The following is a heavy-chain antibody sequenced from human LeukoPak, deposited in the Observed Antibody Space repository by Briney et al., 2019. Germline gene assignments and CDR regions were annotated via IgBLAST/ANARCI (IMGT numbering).Heavy chain of an antibody. Sequence: GGSLRLSCSASGFTFSNYAMNWVRQAPGKGLEWLAFINHDESLEHYTGSVKGRFTVSRDSSKSTFYLQMNSLRAEDTAVYYCARDEDCSGGSCYRPLDYWGQGTLVTVSS. CDR3: ARDEDCSGGSCYRPLDY. CDR1: GFTFSNYA. V-gene: IGHV3-30*02. D-gene: IGHD2-15*01. J-gene: IGHJ4*02. CDR2: INHDESLE.